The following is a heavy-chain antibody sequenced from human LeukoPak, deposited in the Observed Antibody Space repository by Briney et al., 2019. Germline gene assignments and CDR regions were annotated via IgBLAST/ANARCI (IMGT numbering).Heavy chain of an antibody. Sequence: PGGSLRLSCAASGFTFSSYAMSWVRQAPGKGLEWVSAISGSGGTTYYADSVKGRFTISRDNSKNTLYLQMNSLRPEDTAVYYCAKLHDLNCDYWGLGTLATVSS. CDR2: ISGSGGTT. V-gene: IGHV3-23*01. CDR1: GFTFSSYA. J-gene: IGHJ4*02. CDR3: AKLHDLNCDY.